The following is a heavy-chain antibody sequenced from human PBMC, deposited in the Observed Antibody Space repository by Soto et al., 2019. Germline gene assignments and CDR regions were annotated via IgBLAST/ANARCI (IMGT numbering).Heavy chain of an antibody. J-gene: IGHJ4*02. CDR3: VKEGYMRSDWYGQFDY. CDR1: VFTFNSYA. CDR2: ISSYGADR. Sequence: PWGSRRLSCSSSVFTFNSYAMHWVRQAPGKGLEFVSAISSYGADRYYADSVKGRFAISRDNSKNTLYLQMSSLRAEDTALYYCVKEGYMRSDWYGQFDYWGQGALVTVSS. D-gene: IGHD6-19*01. V-gene: IGHV3-64D*06.